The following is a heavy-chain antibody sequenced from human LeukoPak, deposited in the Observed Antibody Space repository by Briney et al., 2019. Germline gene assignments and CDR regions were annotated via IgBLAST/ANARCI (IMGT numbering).Heavy chain of an antibody. CDR1: GASINTYY. CDR2: IYYTGST. CDR3: ASGGSYFWFDP. Sequence: SETLSLTCTVSGASINTYYWSWIRQPPGKGLGWIGYIYYTGSTNYNPSLKSRVTMSVDTSKNQFSLELSSVTAADTAVYYCASGGSYFWFDPWGQGTLVTVSS. D-gene: IGHD1-26*01. V-gene: IGHV4-59*01. J-gene: IGHJ5*02.